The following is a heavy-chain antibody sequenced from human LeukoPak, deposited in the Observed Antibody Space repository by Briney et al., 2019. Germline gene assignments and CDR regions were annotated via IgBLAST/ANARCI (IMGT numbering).Heavy chain of an antibody. Sequence: GGSLRLSCAATGFTVSTNYMSWVRQTPGKGLEWVSVIYSGGSTYYADSVKGRFAISRDNSKNTLYLQMNSLRAEDTAVYYCASRATVTTDRFWFDPWGQGTLVTVSS. D-gene: IGHD4-11*01. CDR2: IYSGGST. J-gene: IGHJ5*02. CDR3: ASRATVTTDRFWFDP. V-gene: IGHV3-53*01. CDR1: GFTVSTNY.